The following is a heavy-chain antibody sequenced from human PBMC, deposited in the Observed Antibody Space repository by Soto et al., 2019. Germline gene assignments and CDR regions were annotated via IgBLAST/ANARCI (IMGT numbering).Heavy chain of an antibody. CDR2: IIPILGIA. CDR1: GGTFSSYT. V-gene: IGHV1-69*08. CDR3: AREGDGYSNRDDY. J-gene: IGHJ4*02. Sequence: QVQLVQSGAEVKKPGSSVKVSCKASGGTFSSYTISWVRQAPGQGLEWMGRIIPILGIANYAQKFQGRVTXTXDXXTSTAYMELSSLRSEDTAVYYCAREGDGYSNRDDYWGQGTLVTVSS. D-gene: IGHD5-18*01.